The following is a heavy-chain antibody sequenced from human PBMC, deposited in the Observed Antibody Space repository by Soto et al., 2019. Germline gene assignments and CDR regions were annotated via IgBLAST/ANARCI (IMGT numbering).Heavy chain of an antibody. J-gene: IGHJ4*02. V-gene: IGHV3-30-3*01. CDR2: TSYDGNNK. Sequence: VRLVESGGGVVQPGGSLRLSCAASGFTFCNFAMHWVRQAPGKGLEWVAVTSYDGNNKDYADSVKGRFTISRDNSKNTLFLQVNSLRPEDTAVYYCARERAIAATGIFYYWGQGTLVTVSS. D-gene: IGHD6-13*01. CDR3: ARERAIAATGIFYY. CDR1: GFTFCNFA.